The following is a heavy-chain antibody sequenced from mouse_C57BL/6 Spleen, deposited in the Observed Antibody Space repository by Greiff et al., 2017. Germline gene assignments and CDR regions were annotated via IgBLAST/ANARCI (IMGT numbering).Heavy chain of an antibody. Sequence: VQLQQSGAELVRPGASVTLSCKASGYTFTDYEMHWVKQTPVHGLEWIGAIDPETGGTAYNQKFKGKAILTADKSSSTAYMELRSLTSEDSAVYYGTRKADRFDYWGQGTTLTVSS. D-gene: IGHD3-2*02. CDR2: IDPETGGT. CDR1: GYTFTDYE. V-gene: IGHV1-15*01. CDR3: TRKADRFDY. J-gene: IGHJ2*01.